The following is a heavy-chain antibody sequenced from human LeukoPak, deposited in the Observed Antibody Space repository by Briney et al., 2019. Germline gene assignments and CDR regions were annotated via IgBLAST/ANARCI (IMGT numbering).Heavy chain of an antibody. CDR2: ISSGSGTI. J-gene: IGHJ5*02. Sequence: GGSLRLSCAASGFTFSSYSMNWVRQAPGKGLEWVSYISSGSGTIYYADSVKGRFTISRDNAKNSLYLQMNSLRDEGTAVYYCAREVYDSSGYYSNWFDPWGQGTLVTVSS. CDR3: AREVYDSSGYYSNWFDP. V-gene: IGHV3-48*02. CDR1: GFTFSSYS. D-gene: IGHD3-22*01.